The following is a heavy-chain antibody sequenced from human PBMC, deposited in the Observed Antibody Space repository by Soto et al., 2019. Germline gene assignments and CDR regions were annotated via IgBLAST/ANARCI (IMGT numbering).Heavy chain of an antibody. Sequence: QVQLQESGPGLVKPSGTLSLTCAVSGGSISSSNWWSWVRQPPGKGLEWIGEIYHSGSTNYHPFHTRRVIKSVDKSKNQFSLKLSCVTAADTAVYYCARGVGVVVAATDWFDPWGQGTLVTVSS. V-gene: IGHV4-4*02. D-gene: IGHD2-15*01. J-gene: IGHJ5*02. CDR3: ARGVGVVVAATDWFDP. CDR2: IYHSGST. CDR1: GGSISSSNW.